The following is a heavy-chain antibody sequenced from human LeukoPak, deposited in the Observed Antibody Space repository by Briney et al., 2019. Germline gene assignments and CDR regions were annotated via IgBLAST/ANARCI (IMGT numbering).Heavy chain of an antibody. J-gene: IGHJ3*02. CDR1: RYTFTSYD. CDR2: MNPDSGST. CDR3: ARGLYATLTGAHDAYDI. Sequence: ASVRVSCKASRYTFTSYDINWVRQATGQGLEWIGWMNPDSGSTAYAQKFQGRVTMTRNTSTSTAYMDLSSLSSEDTAVYYCARGLYATLTGAHDAYDIWGQGTMVTVSS. D-gene: IGHD3-9*01. V-gene: IGHV1-8*01.